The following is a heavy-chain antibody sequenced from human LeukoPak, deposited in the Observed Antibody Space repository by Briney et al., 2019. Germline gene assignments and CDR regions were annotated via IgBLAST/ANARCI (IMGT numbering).Heavy chain of an antibody. J-gene: IGHJ3*02. V-gene: IGHV4-34*01. CDR2: INHSGNT. Sequence: SETLSLTCAVYGESFSVYYWSWIRQPPGKGLEWIGEINHSGNTNYNPSLKSRVTISVDTSKNQFSLRLSSVTAADTAVYYCARGLAFGVAAAFDIWGQGTMVTVSS. CDR1: GESFSVYY. CDR3: ARGLAFGVAAAFDI. D-gene: IGHD3-3*01.